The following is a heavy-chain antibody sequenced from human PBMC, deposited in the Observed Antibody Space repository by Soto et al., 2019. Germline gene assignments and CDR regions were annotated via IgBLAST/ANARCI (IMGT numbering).Heavy chain of an antibody. D-gene: IGHD6-19*01. Sequence: SETLSLTCTVSGGSISSSSYYWGWIRQPPGKGLEWIGSIYYSGSTYYNPSLKSRVTISVDTSKNQFSLKLSSVTAADTAVYYCARRVAVAGTARDYYYGMDVWGQGTTVTV. CDR1: GGSISSSSYY. J-gene: IGHJ6*02. V-gene: IGHV4-39*01. CDR2: IYYSGST. CDR3: ARRVAVAGTARDYYYGMDV.